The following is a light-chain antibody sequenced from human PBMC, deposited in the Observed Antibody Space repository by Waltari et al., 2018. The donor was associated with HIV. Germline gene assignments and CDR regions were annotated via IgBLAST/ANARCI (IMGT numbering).Light chain of an antibody. CDR3: ASHAGSKDV. J-gene: IGLJ2*01. Sequence: QSALTQPPSASGSPGQSVTISCPGTSSDVGAYNYVSWFQQHPGKAPKLMIYDVTKRPSGVPDRFSGSKSGNTASRTVSGLQAEDEADYYCASHAGSKDVFGGGTRLTVL. CDR1: SSDVGAYNY. V-gene: IGLV2-8*01. CDR2: DVT.